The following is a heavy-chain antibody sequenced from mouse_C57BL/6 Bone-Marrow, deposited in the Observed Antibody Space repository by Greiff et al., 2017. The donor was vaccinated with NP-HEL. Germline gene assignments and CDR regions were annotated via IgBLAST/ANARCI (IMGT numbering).Heavy chain of an antibody. CDR1: GFTFSSYG. Sequence: EVQLVESGGDLVKLGGSLKLSCAASGFTFSSYGMSWVRQTPDKRLEWVATISSGGSYTYYPDSVKGRFTISRDNAKNTLYLQMSSLKSEDTAMYYCARRELTGTFYFDYWGQGTTLTVSS. CDR3: ARRELTGTFYFDY. V-gene: IGHV5-6*01. D-gene: IGHD4-1*01. J-gene: IGHJ2*01. CDR2: ISSGGSYT.